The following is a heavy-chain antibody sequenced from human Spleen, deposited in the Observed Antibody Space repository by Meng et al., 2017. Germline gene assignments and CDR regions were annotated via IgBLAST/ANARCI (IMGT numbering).Heavy chain of an antibody. V-gene: IGHV1-46*01. CDR2: INPSGGST. CDR3: ARGGSTMVTTWFDP. J-gene: IGHJ5*02. Sequence: QVQLVQSGAEVKKPGASVKISCKASGYRFASFFMHWVRQAPGQGLKWMGVINPSGGSTDYAQNFQGRVTMTSDSSTSTVYMEVNNLRSDDTAMYYCARGGSTMVTTWFDPWGQGTLVTVSS. CDR1: GYRFASFF. D-gene: IGHD4-17*01.